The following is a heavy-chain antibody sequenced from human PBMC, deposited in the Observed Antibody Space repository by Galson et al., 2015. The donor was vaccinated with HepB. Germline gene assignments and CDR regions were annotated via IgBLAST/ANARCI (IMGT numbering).Heavy chain of an antibody. J-gene: IGHJ5*02. CDR3: AKSPYSGSQNWFDP. Sequence: SLRLSCAASGFTFSSYGMHWVRQAPGKGLEWVAVISYDGSNKYYADSVKGRFTISRDNSKNTLYLQMNSLRAEDTAVYYCAKSPYSGSQNWFDPWGQGTLVTVSS. V-gene: IGHV3-30*18. D-gene: IGHD1-26*01. CDR1: GFTFSSYG. CDR2: ISYDGSNK.